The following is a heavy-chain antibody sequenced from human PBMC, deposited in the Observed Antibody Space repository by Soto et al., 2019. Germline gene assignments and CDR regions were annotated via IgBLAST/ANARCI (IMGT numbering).Heavy chain of an antibody. CDR1: GGSISSYY. D-gene: IGHD2-21*02. J-gene: IGHJ2*01. CDR2: LDYSGRT. Sequence: QGQLQESGPGLVKPSETLSLTCTVSGGSISSYYWSWIRQPPGKGLEWIGYLDYSGRTNYNPSLTSRVTISVDTSKNQFSLSLSSVTAADSAVYYCARRMVTNSYWYFDRWGRGTLVTVSS. V-gene: IGHV4-59*01. CDR3: ARRMVTNSYWYFDR.